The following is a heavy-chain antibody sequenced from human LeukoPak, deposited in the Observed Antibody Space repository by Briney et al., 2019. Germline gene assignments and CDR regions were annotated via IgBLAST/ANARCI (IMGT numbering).Heavy chain of an antibody. D-gene: IGHD3-10*01. Sequence: SQTLSLTCTVSGGSISSGDYYWSWIRQPPGRGLEWIGYIYYSGSTYYNPSLKSRVTISVDTSKNQFSLKLSSVTAADTAVYYCARETPYYYGSGSPVDYWGQGTLVTVSS. CDR1: GGSISSGDYY. CDR2: IYYSGST. J-gene: IGHJ4*02. V-gene: IGHV4-30-4*01. CDR3: ARETPYYYGSGSPVDY.